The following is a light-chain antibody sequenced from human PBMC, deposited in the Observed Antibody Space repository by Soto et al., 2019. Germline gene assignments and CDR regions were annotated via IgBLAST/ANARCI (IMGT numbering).Light chain of an antibody. CDR3: QQYDKCPPWT. V-gene: IGKV3-15*01. J-gene: IGKJ1*01. CDR2: GAS. Sequence: EIVLTQSPATLSVSPGERATLSCRTSQSVSSHLAWYQHKPGQAPRLLIYGASARASGVPDRFSGSGSGTEYTLTITSLLSEDCAIYVCQQYDKCPPWTFGQGTKVEIK. CDR1: QSVSSH.